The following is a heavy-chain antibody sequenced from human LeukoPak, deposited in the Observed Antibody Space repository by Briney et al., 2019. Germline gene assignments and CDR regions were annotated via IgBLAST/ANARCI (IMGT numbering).Heavy chain of an antibody. Sequence: ASVKLSCTASGYTFTTYGISWVRQAPGQGLEWMAWISGYNGDTYYAQNFQGRVTVTTDTSRSTAYMELRSLRSDDTAVYYCARARMPLQGGEGGLGYWGQGTLVTVSS. CDR3: ARARMPLQGGEGGLGY. V-gene: IGHV1-18*01. J-gene: IGHJ4*02. CDR1: GYTFTTYG. CDR2: ISGYNGDT. D-gene: IGHD3-10*01.